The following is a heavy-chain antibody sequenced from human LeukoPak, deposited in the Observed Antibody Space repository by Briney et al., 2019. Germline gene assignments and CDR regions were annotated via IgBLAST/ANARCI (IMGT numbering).Heavy chain of an antibody. CDR1: GGSISSGDYY. CDR2: IYYSGST. J-gene: IGHJ4*02. CDR3: AGVPVYGDGLDY. D-gene: IGHD4-17*01. V-gene: IGHV4-30-4*01. Sequence: TLSLTCTVSGGSISSGDYYWSWIRQPPGKGLEWIGYIYYSGSTYYNPSLKSRVTISVDTSKNQFSLKLSSVTAADTAVYYCAGVPVYGDGLDYWGQGTLVTVSS.